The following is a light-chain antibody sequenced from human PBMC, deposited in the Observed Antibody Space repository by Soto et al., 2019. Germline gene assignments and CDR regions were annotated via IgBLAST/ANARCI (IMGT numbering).Light chain of an antibody. CDR1: HDVSSD. Sequence: IVLTQSPATLSLSPGERATLSCRASHDVSSDYVAWFQQKPGQAPRLLIYGAFNRATGIPARFSGSGSGADFTLTISSLEPEDFAVYYCQQRNIWPPVTFGQGTRLEIK. CDR3: QQRNIWPPVT. CDR2: GAF. V-gene: IGKV3-11*01. J-gene: IGKJ5*01.